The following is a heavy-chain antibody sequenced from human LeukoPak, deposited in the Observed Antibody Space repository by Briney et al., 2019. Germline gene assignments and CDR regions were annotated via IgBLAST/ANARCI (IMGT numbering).Heavy chain of an antibody. D-gene: IGHD2/OR15-2a*01. CDR2: ISGSGGST. J-gene: IGHJ4*02. CDR3: AKGQVFQCDY. Sequence: GGSLRLSCAASGFTFSSYAMSWVRQAPGKGLEWVSAISGSGGSTYYANSVKGRFTISRDNSRNTLYLQMNSLRAEDTAVYYCAKGQVFQCDYWGQGTLVTVSS. V-gene: IGHV3-23*01. CDR1: GFTFSSYA.